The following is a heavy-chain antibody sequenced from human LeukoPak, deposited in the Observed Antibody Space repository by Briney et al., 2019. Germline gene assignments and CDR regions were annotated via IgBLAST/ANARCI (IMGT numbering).Heavy chain of an antibody. CDR1: GYSFTSYY. CDR3: AREGRVGATRGGAFDI. CDR2: INPSGGST. J-gene: IGHJ3*02. V-gene: IGHV1-46*01. Sequence: ASVKGSCKASGYSFTSYYMHWVRQAPGQGLEWLGIINPSGGSTSYAQKFQGRVTMTRDTSTSTVYMELSSLRSEDTAVYYCAREGRVGATRGGAFDIWGQGTMVTVSS. D-gene: IGHD1-26*01.